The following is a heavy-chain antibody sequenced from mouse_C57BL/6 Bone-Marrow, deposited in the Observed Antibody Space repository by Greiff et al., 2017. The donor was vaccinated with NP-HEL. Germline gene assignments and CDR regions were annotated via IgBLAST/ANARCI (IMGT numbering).Heavy chain of an antibody. CDR3: ARHEEADSNWYCDV. D-gene: IGHD2-5*01. Sequence: VHLVESGAELVKPGASVKLSCKASGYTFTEYTIHWVKQRSGQGLEWIGWFYPGSGSIKYNEKFKDKATLTADKSSSTVYMEISRLTSEDSAVYFCARHEEADSNWYCDVWGTGTTVTVSS. CDR2: FYPGSGSI. J-gene: IGHJ1*03. V-gene: IGHV1-62-2*01. CDR1: GYTFTEYT.